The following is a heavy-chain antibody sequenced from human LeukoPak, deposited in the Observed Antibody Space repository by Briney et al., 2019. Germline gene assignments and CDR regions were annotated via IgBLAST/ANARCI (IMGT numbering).Heavy chain of an antibody. V-gene: IGHV1-46*01. Sequence: ASVKVSCKASGYTFTSYYIQWVRQAPGQGLEWMGIINPSGGSTTYAQKFQGRVTMTGDTSTSTVYMELSSLRSEDTAVYYCAKCRVSSSGSADYWGQRTLVTVSS. CDR1: GYTFTSYY. J-gene: IGHJ4*02. D-gene: IGHD3-22*01. CDR3: AKCRVSSSGSADY. CDR2: INPSGGST.